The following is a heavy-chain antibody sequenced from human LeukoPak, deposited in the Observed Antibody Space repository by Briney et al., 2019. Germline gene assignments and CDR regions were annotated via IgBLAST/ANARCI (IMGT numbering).Heavy chain of an antibody. J-gene: IGHJ4*02. D-gene: IGHD4-17*01. CDR2: ISTSSSYI. CDR1: GFTFNGYS. V-gene: IGHV3-21*01. CDR3: ARNRGDPSYFDY. Sequence: GSLRLSCTASGFTFNGYSMNWVRQAPGKGLEWVSSISTSSSYIYYADSVKGRCTISRNNPKNSLYLQMNSLRAEDTAVYYCARNRGDPSYFDYWGQGTLVTVSS.